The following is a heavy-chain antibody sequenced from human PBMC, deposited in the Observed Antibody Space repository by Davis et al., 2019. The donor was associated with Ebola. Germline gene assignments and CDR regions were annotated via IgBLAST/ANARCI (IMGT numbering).Heavy chain of an antibody. CDR3: AKGTTANY. J-gene: IGHJ4*02. CDR1: GFTFSSYT. Sequence: GESLKISCAASGFTFSSYTLHWVRQAPGKGLEWVAVISYDGDNNYHADSVQGRFTISRDNSKNTLYLQMNSLRAEDTAVYYCAKGTTANYWGQGTLVTVSS. V-gene: IGHV3-30*04. CDR2: ISYDGDNN. D-gene: IGHD1-7*01.